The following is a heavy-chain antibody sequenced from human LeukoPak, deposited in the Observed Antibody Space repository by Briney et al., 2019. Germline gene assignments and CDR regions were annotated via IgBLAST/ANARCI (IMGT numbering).Heavy chain of an antibody. CDR2: ISAYNGNT. V-gene: IGHV1-18*01. D-gene: IGHD6-19*01. Sequence: ASVKVSCKASGYTFTSYGISWVRQAPGQGLEWMGWISAYNGNTNYAQKLQGRVTMTTDTSTSTAYMELRSLRSDDTAVYYCARVSSGWLFSANYYYYYMDVWGKGTTVTVSS. CDR3: ARVSSGWLFSANYYYYYMDV. CDR1: GYTFTSYG. J-gene: IGHJ6*03.